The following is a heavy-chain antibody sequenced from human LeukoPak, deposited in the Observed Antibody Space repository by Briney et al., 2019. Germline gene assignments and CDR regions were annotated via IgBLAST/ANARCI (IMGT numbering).Heavy chain of an antibody. Sequence: GGSLRLSCAASGFTFSTCSMNWVRQAPGKGLEWVSSISSSSNHIYYADSVKGRFTISRDNAKNSLYLQMNSLRAEDTAVYYCARGPASGYYGFDYWGQGTLVSVSS. CDR3: ARGPASGYYGFDY. D-gene: IGHD3-22*01. J-gene: IGHJ4*02. CDR1: GFTFSTCS. CDR2: ISSSSNHI. V-gene: IGHV3-21*01.